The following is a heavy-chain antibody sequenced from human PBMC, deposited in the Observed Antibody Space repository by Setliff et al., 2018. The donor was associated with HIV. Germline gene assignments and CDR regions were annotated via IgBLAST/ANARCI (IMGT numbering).Heavy chain of an antibody. V-gene: IGHV4-39*07. CDR2: IYYSGST. D-gene: IGHD2-2*01. Sequence: SETLSLTCTVSGGSISSNNYFWGWIRQPPEKGLEWIGSIYYSGSTYYNPSLKSRVTISVDTSKNQFSLKLSSVTAADTAIYYCTTKPPAADFQHWGQGSLVTVSS. J-gene: IGHJ1*01. CDR1: GGSISSNNYF. CDR3: TTKPPAADFQH.